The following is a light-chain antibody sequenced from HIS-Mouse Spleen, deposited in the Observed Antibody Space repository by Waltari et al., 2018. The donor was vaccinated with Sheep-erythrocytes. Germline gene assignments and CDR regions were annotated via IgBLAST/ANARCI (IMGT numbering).Light chain of an antibody. V-gene: IGLV3-1*01. CDR3: QAWDSSTAWNVV. J-gene: IGLJ2*01. Sequence: SYELTQPPSVSVSPGQTASITCSGDKLGDKYACWYQQKPGQSPVLVIYQDSKRPSGNPARFSGSNSGNTATLTISGTQAMDEADYYCQAWDSSTAWNVVFGGGTKLTVL. CDR1: KLGDKY. CDR2: QDS.